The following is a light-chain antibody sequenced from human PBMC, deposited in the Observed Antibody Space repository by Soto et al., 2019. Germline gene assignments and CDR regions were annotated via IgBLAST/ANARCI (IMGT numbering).Light chain of an antibody. V-gene: IGKV1-5*03. CDR3: QHYNSYSEA. J-gene: IGKJ1*01. CDR1: QSISSY. Sequence: DIQMTQSPSSLSASVGDRVTITCRASQSISSYLNWYQQKPGKAPKLLIYKASTLKSGVPSRFSGSGSGTEFTLPISSLQPDDFATYYCQHYNSYSEAFGQGTKGELK. CDR2: KAS.